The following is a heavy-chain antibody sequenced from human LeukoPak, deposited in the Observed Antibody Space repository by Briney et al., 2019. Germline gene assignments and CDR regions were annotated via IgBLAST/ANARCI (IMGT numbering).Heavy chain of an antibody. V-gene: IGHV3-48*02. J-gene: IGHJ4*02. CDR2: ISSSSSTI. CDR1: GFTFSSYG. D-gene: IGHD4-17*01. CDR3: ARGAMTTLYY. Sequence: GGSLRLSCAASGFTFSSYGMHWVRQAPGKGLEWVSYISSSSSTIYYADSVKGRFTISRDNAKNSLYLQMNSLRDEDTAVYYCARGAMTTLYYWGQGTLVTVSS.